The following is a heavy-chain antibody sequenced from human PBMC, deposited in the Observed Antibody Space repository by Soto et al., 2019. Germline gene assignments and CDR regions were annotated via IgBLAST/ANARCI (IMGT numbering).Heavy chain of an antibody. CDR1: GGSISSYY. Sequence: SETLFLTCTVSGGSISSYYWSWIRQPAGKGLEWIGRIYTSGSTNYNPSLKSRVTMSVDTSKNQFSLKLSSVTAADTAVYYCARHGGITIFGVSLNWFDPWGQGTLVTVSS. D-gene: IGHD3-3*01. J-gene: IGHJ5*02. V-gene: IGHV4-4*07. CDR3: ARHGGITIFGVSLNWFDP. CDR2: IYTSGST.